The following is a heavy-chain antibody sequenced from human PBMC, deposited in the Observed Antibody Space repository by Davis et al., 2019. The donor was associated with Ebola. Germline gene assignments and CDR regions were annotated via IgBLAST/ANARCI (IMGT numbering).Heavy chain of an antibody. CDR3: ARAKRTYTGGYNWFDP. J-gene: IGHJ5*02. V-gene: IGHV3-7*01. CDR2: IKQDGSEK. D-gene: IGHD2-2*02. CDR1: GFTFSSYW. Sequence: GESLKISCAASGFTFSSYWMSWVRQAPGKGLEWVANIKQDGSEKYYVDSVKGRFTISGDNSKNTLYLQMNSLRAEDTAVYYCARAKRTYTGGYNWFDPWGQGTLVTVSS.